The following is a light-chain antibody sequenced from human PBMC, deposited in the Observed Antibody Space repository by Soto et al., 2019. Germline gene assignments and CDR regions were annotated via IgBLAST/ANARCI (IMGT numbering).Light chain of an antibody. V-gene: IGKV3D-15*01. J-gene: IGKJ4*01. Sequence: EIVMTQSPATLSVSPGERATLSCRASQSVSNNLAWYQQKPGQAPRLLIYGASTRATVIPARFSGTGSGTEFTLTISSLHSEDFAVYYCQQYNNWPLTFGGGTKVEIK. CDR3: QQYNNWPLT. CDR2: GAS. CDR1: QSVSNN.